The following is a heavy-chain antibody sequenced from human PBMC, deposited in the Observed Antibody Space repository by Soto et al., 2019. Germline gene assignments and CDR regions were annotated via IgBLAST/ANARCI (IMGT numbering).Heavy chain of an antibody. CDR2: IIPIFGTA. D-gene: IGHD3-10*01. CDR3: ARVIRFGEFGYLIYYYYGMDV. Sequence: SVKVSCKASGGTFSSYAISWVRQAPGQGLEWMGGIIPIFGTANYAQKFQGRVTITADESTSTAYMELSSLRSEDTAVYYCARVIRFGEFGYLIYYYYGMDVWGQGTTVTVSS. CDR1: GGTFSSYA. V-gene: IGHV1-69*13. J-gene: IGHJ6*02.